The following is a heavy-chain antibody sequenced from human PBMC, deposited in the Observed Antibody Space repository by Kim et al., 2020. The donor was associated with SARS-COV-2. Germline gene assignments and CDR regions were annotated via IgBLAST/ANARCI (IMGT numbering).Heavy chain of an antibody. J-gene: IGHJ5*02. V-gene: IGHV4-34*01. CDR2: INHSGST. Sequence: SETLSLTCAVYGGSFSGYYWSWIRQPPGKGLEWIGEINHSGSTNYNPSLKSRVTISVDTSKNQFSLKLSSVTAADTAVYYCARGVVGCSGGSCYSRWFDPWGQGTLVTVSS. D-gene: IGHD2-15*01. CDR1: GGSFSGYY. CDR3: ARGVVGCSGGSCYSRWFDP.